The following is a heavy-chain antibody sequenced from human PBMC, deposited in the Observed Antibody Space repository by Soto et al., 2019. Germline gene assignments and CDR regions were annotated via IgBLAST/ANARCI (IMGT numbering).Heavy chain of an antibody. J-gene: IGHJ4*02. CDR1: GFTFSSYA. V-gene: IGHV3-23*01. Sequence: GGSLRLSCAASGFTFSSYAMSWVRQAPGKGLEWVSAISGSGGSTYYADSVKGRFTISRDNSKNTLYLQMNSLRAEDTAVYYCGKFWRGYVSLNDYWGQGTLVTVSS. D-gene: IGHD3-3*01. CDR2: ISGSGGST. CDR3: GKFWRGYVSLNDY.